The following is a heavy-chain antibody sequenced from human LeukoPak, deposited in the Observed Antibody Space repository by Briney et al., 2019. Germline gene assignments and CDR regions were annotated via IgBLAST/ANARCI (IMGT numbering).Heavy chain of an antibody. D-gene: IGHD1-26*01. V-gene: IGHV3-53*01. Sequence: GGSLRLSCAASGFTVCSDHMSWVRHAPGKGGGWVSDIYAGGSTYYADSGKGRFTISRDNFKNTVFLQMNSLRAEDTAVYYCARVWEPSFDYWGEGTLGTVSS. CDR1: GFTVCSDH. J-gene: IGHJ4*02. CDR3: ARVWEPSFDY. CDR2: IYAGGST.